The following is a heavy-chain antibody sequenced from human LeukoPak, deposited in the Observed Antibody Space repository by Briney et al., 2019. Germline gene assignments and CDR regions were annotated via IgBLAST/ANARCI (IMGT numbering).Heavy chain of an antibody. CDR3: ARSAGDYGDYALYFLH. D-gene: IGHD4-17*01. V-gene: IGHV1-18*01. CDR2: ISAHNGNT. CDR1: GYTFTVYG. J-gene: IGHJ1*01. Sequence: ASVKVSSTASGYTFTVYGIAWVRQAPGQGVGWMGWISAHNGNTYHTQNFQGRVTITTDTSTSTAYMELRSLRADDTAMYYCARSAGDYGDYALYFLHWGQGTLVTVSS.